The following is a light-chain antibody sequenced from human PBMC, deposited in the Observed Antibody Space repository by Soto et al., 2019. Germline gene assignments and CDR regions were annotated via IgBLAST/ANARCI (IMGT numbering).Light chain of an antibody. CDR2: AAS. CDR3: QSYYTAPVT. CDR1: QGISSY. J-gene: IGKJ1*01. V-gene: IGKV1-27*01. Sequence: DIQMTQSPASLSASVGDRVTITCRASQGISSYLAWYQQRPGKVPKVLIYAASTLHSAVTSRFSGSGSGTDFTLTISNVQPEDAANYYCQSYYTAPVTFGEGTKVEL.